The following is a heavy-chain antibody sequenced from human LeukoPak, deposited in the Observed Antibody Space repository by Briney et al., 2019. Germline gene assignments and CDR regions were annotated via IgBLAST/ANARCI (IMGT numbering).Heavy chain of an antibody. D-gene: IGHD6-13*01. V-gene: IGHV3-7*04. CDR3: ARDTSSWYTDF. J-gene: IGHJ4*02. CDR2: INEDGSEK. Sequence: GGSLRLSCAASGFTFSSYWMTWVRQAPGKGLEWVANINEDGSEKYYVDSVKGRFTISRDNAKNSLYLQMNSLRAEDTAVYYCARDTSSWYTDFWGQGTLVTVSS. CDR1: GFTFSSYW.